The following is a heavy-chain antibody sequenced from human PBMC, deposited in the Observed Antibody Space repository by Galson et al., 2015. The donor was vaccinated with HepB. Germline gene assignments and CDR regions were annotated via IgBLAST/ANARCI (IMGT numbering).Heavy chain of an antibody. D-gene: IGHD1-7*01. Sequence: SLRLSCAASGFTFDDYAMHWVRQAPGKGLEWVSGISWNSGSIGYADSVKGRFTISRDNAKNSLYLQMNSLRAEDTASYYCAKVNAGTTGAFDIWGQGTMVTVSS. V-gene: IGHV3-9*01. CDR1: GFTFDDYA. CDR3: AKVNAGTTGAFDI. J-gene: IGHJ3*02. CDR2: ISWNSGSI.